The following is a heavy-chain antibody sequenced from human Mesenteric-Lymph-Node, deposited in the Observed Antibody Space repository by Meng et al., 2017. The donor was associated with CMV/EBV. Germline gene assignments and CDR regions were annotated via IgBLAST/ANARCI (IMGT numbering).Heavy chain of an antibody. J-gene: IGHJ4*02. CDR1: GYTFPGYW. D-gene: IGHD1-26*01. CDR2: INPDSGVI. Sequence: ASVKVSCKASGYTFPGYWLHWVRQAPGQGLEWMGWINPDSGVIKYAQKFQGRVTLTRDTSISTAYMDLTRLRSDDTAVYYCAKDGGSYLDYYFDYWGQGTLVTVSS. CDR3: AKDGGSYLDYYFDY. V-gene: IGHV1-2*02.